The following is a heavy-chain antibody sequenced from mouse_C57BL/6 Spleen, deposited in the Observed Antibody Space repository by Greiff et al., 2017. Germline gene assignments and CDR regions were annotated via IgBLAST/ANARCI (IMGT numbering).Heavy chain of an antibody. CDR1: GFTFSDYG. J-gene: IGHJ4*01. CDR3: ARPSRGAMDY. Sequence: EVKLVESGGGLVKPGGSLKLSCAASGFTFSDYGMHWVRQAPEKGLEWVAYISSGSSTIDYADTVKGRFTISRDNAKNTLFLQMTSLRSEDTAMYYCARPSRGAMDYWGQGTSVTVSS. CDR2: ISSGSSTI. V-gene: IGHV5-17*01.